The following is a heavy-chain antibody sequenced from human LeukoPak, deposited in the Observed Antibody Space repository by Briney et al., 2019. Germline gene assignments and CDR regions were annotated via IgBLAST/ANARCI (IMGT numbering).Heavy chain of an antibody. CDR3: AKRGVVIRVILVGFHKEAYYFDS. V-gene: IGHV3-23*01. CDR2: ISDSGGRT. CDR1: GITLNNYG. D-gene: IGHD3-22*01. J-gene: IGHJ4*02. Sequence: PGGSLRLSCAVSGITLNNYGMSWVRQAPGKGLEWVAGISDSGGRTNYADSVKGRFTISRDNPKNTLYLQMNSVRAEDTAVYFCAKRGVVIRVILVGFHKEAYYFDSWGQGALVTVSS.